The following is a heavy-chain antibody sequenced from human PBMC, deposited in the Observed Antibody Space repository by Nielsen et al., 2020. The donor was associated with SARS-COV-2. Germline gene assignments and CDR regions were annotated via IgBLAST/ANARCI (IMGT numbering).Heavy chain of an antibody. CDR3: AREGRGYCSSTSCSSFGMDV. V-gene: IGHV3-74*01. CDR1: GFTFSSYW. Sequence: GESLKISCAASGFTFSSYWMHWVRQAPGKGLVWVSRINSDGSSTSYADSVKGRFTISRDNAKNTLYLQMNSLRAEDTAMYYFAREGRGYCSSTSCSSFGMDVWGQGTTVTVSS. D-gene: IGHD2-2*03. J-gene: IGHJ6*02. CDR2: INSDGSST.